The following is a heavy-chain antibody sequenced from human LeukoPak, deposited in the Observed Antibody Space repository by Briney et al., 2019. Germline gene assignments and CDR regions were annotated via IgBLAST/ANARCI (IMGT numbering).Heavy chain of an antibody. V-gene: IGHV3-7*03. J-gene: IGHJ4*02. Sequence: GGSLRLSCAASGFTFSSYWMSWVRQAPGKGREWVANIKQDGSEKNYVDSVKGRFTISRDNAKNSLYLQMNSLRAEDTALYYCAKSGYSYVKPPDYWGQGTLVTVSS. D-gene: IGHD5-18*01. CDR1: GFTFSSYW. CDR2: IKQDGSEK. CDR3: AKSGYSYVKPPDY.